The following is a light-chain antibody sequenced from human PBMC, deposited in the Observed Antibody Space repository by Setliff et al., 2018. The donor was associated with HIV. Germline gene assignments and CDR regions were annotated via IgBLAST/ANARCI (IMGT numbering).Light chain of an antibody. CDR1: TGAVTSGHY. J-gene: IGLJ3*02. CDR2: DTS. Sequence: QAVVTQEPSLTVSPGGTVTLICGSSTGAVTSGHYPYWFQQKPGQAPRTLIYDTSNKHSWTPARFSGSLLGGKAALTLSGAQPEDEAAYYCFLSYSGARRVFGGGTKVTVL. CDR3: FLSYSGARRV. V-gene: IGLV7-46*01.